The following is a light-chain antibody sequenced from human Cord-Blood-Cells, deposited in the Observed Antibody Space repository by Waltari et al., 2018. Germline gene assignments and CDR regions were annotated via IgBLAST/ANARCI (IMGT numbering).Light chain of an antibody. CDR2: DVS. Sequence: QSALTQPASVSGSPGQSITISCTRTSRDVGGYNYVSWYQQHPGKAPKLMIYDVSKRPSGVPDRFSGSKSGNTASLTISGLQAEDEADYYCCSYAGSYTWVFGGGTKLTVL. CDR1: SRDVGGYNY. J-gene: IGLJ3*02. CDR3: CSYAGSYTWV. V-gene: IGLV2-11*01.